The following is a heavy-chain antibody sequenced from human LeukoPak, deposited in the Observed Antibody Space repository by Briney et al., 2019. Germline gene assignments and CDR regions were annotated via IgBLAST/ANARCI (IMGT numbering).Heavy chain of an antibody. CDR3: ARDCREMATPLFDY. V-gene: IGHV4-4*07. CDR1: GGSFSSYY. Sequence: PSETLSLTCAVYGGSFSSYYWSWIRQPAGKGLEWIGRIYTSGSTNYNPSLKSRVTMSVDTSKNQFSLKLSSVTAADTAVYYCARDCREMATPLFDYWGQGTLVTVSS. D-gene: IGHD5-24*01. CDR2: IYTSGST. J-gene: IGHJ4*02.